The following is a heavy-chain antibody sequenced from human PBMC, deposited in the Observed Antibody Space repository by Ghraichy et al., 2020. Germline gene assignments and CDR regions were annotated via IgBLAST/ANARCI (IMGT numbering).Heavy chain of an antibody. CDR3: AREGVNSSSGWYIHYYYGMDV. V-gene: IGHV1-69*06. CDR1: GGTFSSYA. CDR2: IIPIFGTA. D-gene: IGHD6-19*01. Sequence: SVKVSCKASGGTFSSYAISWVRQAPGQGLEWMGGIIPIFGTANYAQKFQGRVTITADKSTSTAYMELSSLRSEDTAVYYCAREGVNSSSGWYIHYYYGMDVWGQGTTVTVSS. J-gene: IGHJ6*02.